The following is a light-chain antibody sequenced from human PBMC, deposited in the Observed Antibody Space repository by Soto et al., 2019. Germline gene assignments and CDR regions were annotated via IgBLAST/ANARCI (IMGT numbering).Light chain of an antibody. CDR3: QQYGSSPPT. V-gene: IGKV3-20*01. CDR2: GAS. CDR1: QGVSSSY. Sequence: EIVLTQSPGTLSLSPGEGATLSCRASQGVSSSYLAWYQQKPGQAPRLLIYGASSRATGIPDRFSGSGSGTDFTLTISRLEPEDFAVYYCQQYGSSPPTFGQGTKVDI. J-gene: IGKJ1*01.